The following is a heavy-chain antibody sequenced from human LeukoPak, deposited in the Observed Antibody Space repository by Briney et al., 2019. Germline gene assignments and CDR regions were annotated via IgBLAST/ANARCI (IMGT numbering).Heavy chain of an antibody. V-gene: IGHV4-39*01. Sequence: MSSETLSLTCAVSGGSISSSHHYWGWIRQPPGKGLEWIGSIYSSGSTYYNPSLRTRVTISVDTSKNQFSLKLSSVTAADTAVYYCARVIRTTGYYSNPKSGSFDFWGQGTLVTVSS. D-gene: IGHD3-9*01. CDR2: IYSSGST. CDR3: ARVIRTTGYYSNPKSGSFDF. J-gene: IGHJ4*02. CDR1: GGSISSSHHY.